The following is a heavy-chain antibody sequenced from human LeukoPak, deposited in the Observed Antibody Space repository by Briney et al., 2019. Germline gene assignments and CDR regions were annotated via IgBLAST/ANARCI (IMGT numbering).Heavy chain of an antibody. CDR3: ARGGLAGYDSSGYYGY. Sequence: SVKVSCKASGGTFSSYAISWVRQAPGQGLEWMGGIIPIFGTANYAQKFQGRVTITTDESTSTAYMELSSLRSEDTAVYYCARGGLAGYDSSGYYGYWGQGTLVTVSS. D-gene: IGHD3-22*01. CDR1: GGTFSSYA. CDR2: IIPIFGTA. V-gene: IGHV1-69*05. J-gene: IGHJ4*02.